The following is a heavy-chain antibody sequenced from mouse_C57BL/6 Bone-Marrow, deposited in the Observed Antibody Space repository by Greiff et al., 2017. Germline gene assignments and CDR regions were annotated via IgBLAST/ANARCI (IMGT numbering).Heavy chain of an antibody. D-gene: IGHD1-1*01. CDR3: ARDGITTVVARYFDV. V-gene: IGHV1-39*01. J-gene: IGHJ1*03. Sequence: VQLKESGPELVKPGASVKISCKASGYSFTDYNMNWVKQSNGKSLEWIGVINPNYGTTSYNQKFKGKATLTVDQSSSTAYMQLNSLTSEDAAVYYCARDGITTVVARYFDVWGTGTTVTVSS. CDR2: INPNYGTT. CDR1: GYSFTDYN.